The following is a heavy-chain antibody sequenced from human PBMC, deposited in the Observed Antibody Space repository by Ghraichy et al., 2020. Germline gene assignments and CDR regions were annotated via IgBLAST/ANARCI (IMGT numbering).Heavy chain of an antibody. CDR1: GFTLSSYS. J-gene: IGHJ6*02. V-gene: IGHV3-48*02. D-gene: IGHD4-23*01. CDR2: ITSSSRTK. CDR3: ARGSKVVRFYYYDALDV. Sequence: GESLNISCVASGFTLSSYSFNWVRQAPGKGLEWVSYITSSSRTKSYADSVKGRFTISRDNAKNSLYLQMNSLRDEDKAVYYCARGSKVVRFYYYDALDVWGHGTTVTVSS.